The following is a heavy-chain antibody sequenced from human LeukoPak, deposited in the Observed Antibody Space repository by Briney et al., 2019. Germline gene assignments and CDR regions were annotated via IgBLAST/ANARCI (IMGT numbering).Heavy chain of an antibody. CDR2: IIPIFGTA. CDR3: ARGPYYYDSSGYYCDY. Sequence: SVKVSCKASGGTFSSYAISWVRQAPGQGLEWMGGIIPIFGTANYAQKFQGRVTITADESTSTAYMELSSLRSEDTAVYYCARGPYYYDSSGYYCDYWGQGTLVTVSS. CDR1: GGTFSSYA. J-gene: IGHJ4*02. D-gene: IGHD3-22*01. V-gene: IGHV1-69*13.